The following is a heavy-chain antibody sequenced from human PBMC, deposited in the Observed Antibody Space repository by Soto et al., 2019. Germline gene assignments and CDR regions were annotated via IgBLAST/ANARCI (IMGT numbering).Heavy chain of an antibody. D-gene: IGHD1-26*01. V-gene: IGHV3-23*01. CDR3: AKRSTSGTYYFDY. J-gene: IGHJ4*02. Sequence: VGSLRLSCAASVFTFTSYAMTWVRQCPGKGLEWVSSIGTRTGDLLYADSVKGRFTISRDNSRNTLYLQMNSLRTEDTAIYYCAKRSTSGTYYFDYWGQGTLVTVSS. CDR2: IGTRTGDL. CDR1: VFTFTSYA.